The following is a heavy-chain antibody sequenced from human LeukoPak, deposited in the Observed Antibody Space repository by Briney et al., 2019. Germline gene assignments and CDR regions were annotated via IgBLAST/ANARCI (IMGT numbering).Heavy chain of an antibody. V-gene: IGHV3-48*04. CDR2: ISSGSSSV. Sequence: GGSLRLSCSASGFTFSAFTMNWVRQAPGQGLEWVSYISSGSSSVYYADSVKGRFTISRDNAKNSLYLQMNSLRAEDTAVYYCARPVDYNAGDYWGQGTLVTVSS. J-gene: IGHJ4*02. D-gene: IGHD5-12*01. CDR3: ARPVDYNAGDY. CDR1: GFTFSAFT.